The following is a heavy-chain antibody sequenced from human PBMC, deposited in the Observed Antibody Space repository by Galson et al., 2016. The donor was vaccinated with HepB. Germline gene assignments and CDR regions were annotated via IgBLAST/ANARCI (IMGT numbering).Heavy chain of an antibody. D-gene: IGHD2-21*01. Sequence: SLRLSCAASGFTFSSYWMSWVRQAPGKGLEWVANINQDSSNKNYVDSVKGRFTVSRDNAKNSLYLQMSSLRVEETAVYYCARVYSTDEGFDCWGQGALVTVSS. J-gene: IGHJ4*02. CDR3: ARVYSTDEGFDC. V-gene: IGHV3-7*01. CDR2: INQDSSNK. CDR1: GFTFSSYW.